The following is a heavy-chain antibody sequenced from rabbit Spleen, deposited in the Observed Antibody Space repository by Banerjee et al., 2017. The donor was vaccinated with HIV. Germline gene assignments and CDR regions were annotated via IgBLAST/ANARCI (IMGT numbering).Heavy chain of an antibody. V-gene: IGHV1S45*01. Sequence: QQQLEESGGGLVKPGGTLTLTCKASGIDFSTNFYMCWVRQAPGKGLELIACIYADSSGSTYYANWAKGRFTISKTSSTTVTLQMTSLTAADTATYFCARGYAGYAGYGYAMDLNLWGQGTLVTVS. CDR3: ARGYAGYAGYGYAMDLNL. CDR1: GIDFSTNFY. CDR2: IYADSSGST. J-gene: IGHJ4*01. D-gene: IGHD6-1*01.